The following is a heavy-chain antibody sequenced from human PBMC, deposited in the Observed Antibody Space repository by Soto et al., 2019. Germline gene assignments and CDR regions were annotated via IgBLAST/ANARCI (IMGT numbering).Heavy chain of an antibody. J-gene: IGHJ3*02. Sequence: ASVKVSCKASGYTFTGYYMHWVRQAPGQGLEWMGWINPNSGGTNYAQKFQGRVTMTRDTSISTAYMELSRLRSDDTAVYYCARVRIVVVVAGTTGGAFDIWGQGTMVTVSS. CDR2: INPNSGGT. D-gene: IGHD2-15*01. V-gene: IGHV1-2*02. CDR3: ARVRIVVVVAGTTGGAFDI. CDR1: GYTFTGYY.